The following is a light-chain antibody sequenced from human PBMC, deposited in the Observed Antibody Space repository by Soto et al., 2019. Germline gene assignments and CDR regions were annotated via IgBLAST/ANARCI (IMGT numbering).Light chain of an antibody. J-gene: IGKJ4*01. V-gene: IGKV1-9*01. Sequence: DIQLTQSPPFLSASVGDRVSITCRASQGISSYLAWYQRKPGKAPKLLIYGASTLQSGVPSSFSASGSGTEFTLTISSLQPEDFATYFCQQLYSSPLTFRGGTKVEIK. CDR1: QGISSY. CDR3: QQLYSSPLT. CDR2: GAS.